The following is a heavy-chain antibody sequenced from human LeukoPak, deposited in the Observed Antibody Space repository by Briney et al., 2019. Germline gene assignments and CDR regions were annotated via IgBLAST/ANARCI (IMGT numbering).Heavy chain of an antibody. Sequence: ASVKVSCKASGYTFTSFGISWVRQAPGQGLEWMGWISAYNGNTNYAQKLQGRVTMTTDTSTSTAYMELSSLRSEDAAVYYCAGQLLPNNWFDPWGQGTLVTVSS. D-gene: IGHD2-15*01. J-gene: IGHJ5*02. CDR2: ISAYNGNT. CDR3: AGQLLPNNWFDP. CDR1: GYTFTSFG. V-gene: IGHV1-18*01.